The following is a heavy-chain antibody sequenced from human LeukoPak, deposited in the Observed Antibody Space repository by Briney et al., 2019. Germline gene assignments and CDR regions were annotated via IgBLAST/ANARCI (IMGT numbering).Heavy chain of an antibody. Sequence: GGSLRLSCAASGFTFSSYGMHWVRQAPGKGLEWVAVISYDGSNKYYADSVKGRFTISRDNSKNTLYLQMNSLRAEDTAMYYCANLWGSYDYWGQGTLVTVSS. J-gene: IGHJ4*02. CDR1: GFTFSSYG. CDR2: ISYDGSNK. CDR3: ANLWGSYDY. V-gene: IGHV3-30*18. D-gene: IGHD3-16*01.